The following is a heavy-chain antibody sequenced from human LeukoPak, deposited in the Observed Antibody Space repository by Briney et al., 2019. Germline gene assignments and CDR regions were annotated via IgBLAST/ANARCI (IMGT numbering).Heavy chain of an antibody. CDR1: GGSVSRGRDY. D-gene: IGHD2-15*01. J-gene: IGHJ3*02. CDR3: AKADCSVCTCYECDI. V-gene: IGHV4-61*01. CDR2: IYYSGST. Sequence: SETLSLTSTDPGGSVSRGRDYWRWIRQPPGKGLEWIGYIYYSGSTNYNPSLKSRVTMSVDTSKNQFSLKLSSVTAADTAVYYCAKADCSVCTCYECDIWGQGTMVTVSS.